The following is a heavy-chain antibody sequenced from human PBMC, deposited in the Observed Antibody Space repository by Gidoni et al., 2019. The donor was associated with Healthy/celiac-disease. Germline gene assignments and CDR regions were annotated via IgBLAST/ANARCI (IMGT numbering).Heavy chain of an antibody. CDR2: ISYDGSNK. Sequence: QVQLVESGGGVVQPGRSLRLSCAASGFTFSSYGMPWVRQAPGKGLEWVAVISYDGSNKYYADSVKGRFTISRDNSKNTLYLQMNSLRAEDTAVYYCAKDMGDYGDYVGFDYWGQGTLVTVSS. D-gene: IGHD4-17*01. J-gene: IGHJ4*02. CDR1: GFTFSSYG. CDR3: AKDMGDYGDYVGFDY. V-gene: IGHV3-30*18.